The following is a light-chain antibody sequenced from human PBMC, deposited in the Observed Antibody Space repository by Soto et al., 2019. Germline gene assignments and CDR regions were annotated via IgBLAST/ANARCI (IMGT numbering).Light chain of an antibody. J-gene: IGLJ1*01. Sequence: QSVLTQPASVSGSPGQSITISCTGTSSYVGGYKYVSWYQQHPDKAPKLIIYDVTNRPSGISNRFSGSKSGNTASLTISGLQAEDEADYYCSSYTSSSSYVVGTGTKVTVL. CDR1: SSYVGGYKY. V-gene: IGLV2-14*01. CDR3: SSYTSSSSYV. CDR2: DVT.